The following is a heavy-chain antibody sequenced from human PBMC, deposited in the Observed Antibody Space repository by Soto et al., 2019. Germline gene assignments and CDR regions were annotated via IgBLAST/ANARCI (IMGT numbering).Heavy chain of an antibody. J-gene: IGHJ4*02. CDR2: INASGGST. V-gene: IGHV1-46*01. CDR3: ARAIEMATMAYYFDY. D-gene: IGHD5-12*01. Sequence: ASVKVSCKASGYTFTSYYMHWVRQAPGQGLEWMGIINASGGSTSYAQKFQGRVTMTRDTSTSTVYMELSSLRSEDTAVYYCARAIEMATMAYYFDYWGQGTLVTVSS. CDR1: GYTFTSYY.